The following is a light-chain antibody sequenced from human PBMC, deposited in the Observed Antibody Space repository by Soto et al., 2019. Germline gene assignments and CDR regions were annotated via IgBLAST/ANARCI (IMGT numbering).Light chain of an antibody. CDR1: SSDIGAYNY. V-gene: IGLV2-8*01. Sequence: QSVLTQPPSASGSPGQSVTISCTGTSSDIGAYNYVSWYQQHPGKAPKLMIHEVSKRPSGVPDRFSGSKSGNTASLTVSGLKAEDEADYYCSSYAGSNDRWVLGGGTKLTVL. CDR3: SSYAGSNDRWV. J-gene: IGLJ3*02. CDR2: EVS.